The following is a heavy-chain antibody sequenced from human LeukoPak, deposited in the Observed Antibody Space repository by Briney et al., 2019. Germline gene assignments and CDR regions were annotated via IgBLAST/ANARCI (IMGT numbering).Heavy chain of an antibody. Sequence: GGSLRLSCAASGFTFSSYEMNWVRQAPGKGLEWVSYISSSGSTIYYADSVKGRFTISRDNSRNTLYLQMNSLRAEDTAIYYCAKNGDRGAYCSGGTCYPYYYYYMDVWGKGTTVTISS. CDR2: ISSSGSTI. J-gene: IGHJ6*03. D-gene: IGHD2-15*01. CDR1: GFTFSSYE. V-gene: IGHV3-48*03. CDR3: AKNGDRGAYCSGGTCYPYYYYYMDV.